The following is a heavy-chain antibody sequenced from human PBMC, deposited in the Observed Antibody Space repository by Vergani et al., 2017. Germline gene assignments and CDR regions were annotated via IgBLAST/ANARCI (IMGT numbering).Heavy chain of an antibody. Sequence: QGQLAQSGAEVKKPGSSVKVSCKASGGTFSSNSISWVRQAPRQGLEWMGWIIPIFGTTSYAQKFQGRVTILADESTSTAYMELSSLRSEDTAVYYCARSSGYYSYYFDFWGQGTLVTVSS. D-gene: IGHD3-22*01. V-gene: IGHV1-69*13. CDR1: GGTFSSNS. J-gene: IGHJ4*02. CDR2: IIPIFGTT. CDR3: ARSSGYYSYYFDF.